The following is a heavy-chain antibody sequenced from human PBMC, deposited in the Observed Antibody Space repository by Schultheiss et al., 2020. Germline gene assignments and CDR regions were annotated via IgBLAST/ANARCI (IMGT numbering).Heavy chain of an antibody. Sequence: GGSLRLSCAASGFTFDDYAMHWVRQAPGKGLEWVSGIYSGGSTYYADSVKGRFTISRDNSKNTLYLQMNSLRAEDTAVYYCAKPNDYDFWSGQPYYYYGMDVWGQGTTVTVSS. CDR1: GFTFDDYA. J-gene: IGHJ6*02. D-gene: IGHD3-3*01. CDR3: AKPNDYDFWSGQPYYYYGMDV. CDR2: IYSGGST. V-gene: IGHV3-23*03.